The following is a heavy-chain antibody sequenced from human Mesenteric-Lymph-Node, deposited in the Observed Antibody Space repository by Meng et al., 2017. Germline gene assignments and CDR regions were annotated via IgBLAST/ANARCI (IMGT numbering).Heavy chain of an antibody. CDR2: IYYSGST. CDR3: ARAGRWLQSGYWYFDL. J-gene: IGHJ2*01. V-gene: IGHV4-31*03. D-gene: IGHD5-24*01. CDR1: GGSISSGGYY. Sequence: SETLSLTCTVSGGSISSGGYYWSWIRQHPGKGLEWIGYIYYSGSTYYNPSLKSRVTISVDTSKNQFSLKLSSVTAADTAVYYCARAGRWLQSGYWYFDLWGRGTLVTVSS.